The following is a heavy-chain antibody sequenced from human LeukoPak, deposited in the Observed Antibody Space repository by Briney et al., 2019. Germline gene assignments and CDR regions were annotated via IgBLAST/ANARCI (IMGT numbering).Heavy chain of an antibody. CDR1: GFVFSNYA. V-gene: IGHV3-74*03. J-gene: IGHJ3*02. CDR2: INSDGSW. Sequence: PGGSLRLSCAASGFVFSNYAMNWVRQAPGKGLVWVTHINSDGSWYADSAKGRFTISRDNAKNTLYLQMNSLRAEDTAVYYCARGGLPYSFDIWGQGSMVTVSS. CDR3: ARGGLPYSFDI. D-gene: IGHD1-26*01.